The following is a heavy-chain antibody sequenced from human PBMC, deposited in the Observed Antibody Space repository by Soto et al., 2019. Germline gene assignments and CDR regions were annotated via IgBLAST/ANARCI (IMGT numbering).Heavy chain of an antibody. CDR2: ISSNGGST. J-gene: IGHJ6*03. V-gene: IGHV3-64D*08. CDR3: AGARIFMPTHYYYYMDV. CDR1: GFTFSSYA. Sequence: PGGSLRLSCAASGFTFSSYAMHWVRQAPGKGLEYVSAISSNGGSTYYADSVKGRFTISRDNSKNTLYLQMSSLRSEDTAVYYCAGARIFMPTHYYYYMDVWGKGTTVTVSS. D-gene: IGHD2-15*01.